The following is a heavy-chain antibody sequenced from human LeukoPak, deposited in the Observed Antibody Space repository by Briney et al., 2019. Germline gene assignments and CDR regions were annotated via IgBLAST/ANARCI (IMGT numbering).Heavy chain of an antibody. D-gene: IGHD3-16*01. CDR2: IYYSGST. CDR1: GGSISSYY. J-gene: IGHJ4*02. V-gene: IGHV4-59*01. CDR3: ARAHEGYVAPTFDY. Sequence: PSETLSLTCTVSGGSISSYYWSWIRQPPGKGLEWIGYIYYSGSTNYNPSLKSRVTISVDTSKNQFSLKLSSVTAADTAVYYCARAHEGYVAPTFDYGGREPLFTV.